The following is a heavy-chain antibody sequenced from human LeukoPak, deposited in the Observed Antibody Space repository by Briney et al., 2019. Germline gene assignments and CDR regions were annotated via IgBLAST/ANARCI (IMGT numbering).Heavy chain of an antibody. D-gene: IGHD3-22*01. CDR1: GFTFSSYA. J-gene: IGHJ6*03. V-gene: IGHV3-23*01. Sequence: GGSLRLSCAASGFTFSSYAMSWVRQAPGKGLECVSAISGSGGSTYYADSVKGRFTISRDNSKNTLYLQMNSLRAEDTAVYYCAKPPYYYDSSGYYYYMGVWGKGTTVTVS. CDR3: AKPPYYYDSSGYYYYMGV. CDR2: ISGSGGST.